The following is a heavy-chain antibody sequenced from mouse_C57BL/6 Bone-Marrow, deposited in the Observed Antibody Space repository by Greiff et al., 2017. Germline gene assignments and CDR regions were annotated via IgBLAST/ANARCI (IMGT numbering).Heavy chain of an antibody. V-gene: IGHV1-69*01. Sequence: QVQLQQPGAELVMPGASVKLSCKASGYTFTSYWMHWVKQRPGQGLEWIGEIDPSDSYTNYNQKFKGKSTLTVDKSSSTAYLQLTILTSEDSAVYYFAREGAITTLVYWYFDVWGTGTTVTVSS. CDR3: AREGAITTLVYWYFDV. J-gene: IGHJ1*03. D-gene: IGHD1-1*01. CDR1: GYTFTSYW. CDR2: IDPSDSYT.